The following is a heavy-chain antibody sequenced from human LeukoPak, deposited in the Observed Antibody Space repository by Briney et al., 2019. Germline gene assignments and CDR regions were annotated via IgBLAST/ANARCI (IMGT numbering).Heavy chain of an antibody. CDR2: IYYSGST. CDR3: ARPDKREGFDY. V-gene: IGHV4-59*08. J-gene: IGHJ4*02. Sequence: SETLSLTCTVSGGSISSYYWSWIRQPPGKGLEWIGNIYYSGSTNYNPSLKSRVTISVDTSKNQFSLKLSSVTAADTAVYYCARPDKREGFDYWGQGTLVTVSS. CDR1: GGSISSYY. D-gene: IGHD1-26*01.